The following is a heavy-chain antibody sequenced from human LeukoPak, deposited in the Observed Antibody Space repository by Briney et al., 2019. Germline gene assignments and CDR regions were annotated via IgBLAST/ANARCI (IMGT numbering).Heavy chain of an antibody. Sequence: PGGSLRLSCAAPGFTLSSYGMHWVRQAPGKGLEWVAVISYDGSNKYYADSVKGRFTISRDNSKNTLYLQMNSLRAEDTAVYYCARCYSSGWSYYFDYWGQGTLVTVSS. V-gene: IGHV3-30*03. D-gene: IGHD6-19*01. CDR2: ISYDGSNK. CDR1: GFTLSSYG. J-gene: IGHJ4*02. CDR3: ARCYSSGWSYYFDY.